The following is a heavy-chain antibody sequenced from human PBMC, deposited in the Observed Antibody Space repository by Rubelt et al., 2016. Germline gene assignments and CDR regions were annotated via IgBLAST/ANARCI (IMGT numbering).Heavy chain of an antibody. CDR2: INYSGST. CDR1: GGSISSSTYY. D-gene: IGHD7-27*01. CDR3: ARLPGISWFDP. J-gene: IGHJ5*02. V-gene: IGHV4-39*07. Sequence: QLQLQESGPGLVKPSETLSLTCTVSGGSISSSTYYWGWIRQPPGKGLEWIGSINYSGSTYYNPSLKSRVTISVDTSKKQFSLKLSSVTAADTAVYFCARLPGISWFDPWGQGTLVTVSS.